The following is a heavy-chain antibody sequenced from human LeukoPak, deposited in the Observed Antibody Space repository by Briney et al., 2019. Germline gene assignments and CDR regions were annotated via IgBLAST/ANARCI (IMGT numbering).Heavy chain of an antibody. CDR1: GFSFSRYG. V-gene: IGHV3-30*02. J-gene: IGHJ4*02. D-gene: IGHD2-15*01. CDR3: ANGDFRGGRCSSGAY. CDR2: TRDDGSKN. Sequence: GGSLRLSCAASGFSFSRYGMDCVRQAPGKGLEWVAYTRDDGSKNWYGDLVKGRFSIFRNNSKSTLYLQMNSLRREDAAVYYCANGDFRGGRCSSGAYWGQGTLVTVSS.